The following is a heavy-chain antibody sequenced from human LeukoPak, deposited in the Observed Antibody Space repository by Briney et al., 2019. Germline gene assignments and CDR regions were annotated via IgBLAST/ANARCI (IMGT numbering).Heavy chain of an antibody. V-gene: IGHV1-46*01. J-gene: IGHJ5*02. Sequence: GASVKVSCKASGYTFTSYYAHWVRQAPGQGLEWMGIINPSGGSTSYAQKFQGRVTMTRDTSTSTVYMELSSLRSEDTAVYYCARDTSVVSRAPAAIFDPWGQGTLVTVSS. CDR2: INPSGGST. CDR1: GYTFTSYY. CDR3: ARDTSVVSRAPAAIFDP. D-gene: IGHD2-2*01.